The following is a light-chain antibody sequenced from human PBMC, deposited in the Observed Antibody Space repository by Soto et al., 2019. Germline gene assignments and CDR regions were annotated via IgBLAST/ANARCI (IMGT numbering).Light chain of an antibody. CDR1: QSVSSY. CDR2: DAS. J-gene: IGKJ4*01. CDR3: QQRSNWPLT. Sequence: VLPTSPDTMSLYPGDSDQLSVRASQSVSSYLAWYQQKTGQAPRLLIYDASNRATGIPARFSGSGSGTDFTLTISSLEPEDFAVDYCQQRSNWPLTVGGGTKVDNK. V-gene: IGKV3-11*01.